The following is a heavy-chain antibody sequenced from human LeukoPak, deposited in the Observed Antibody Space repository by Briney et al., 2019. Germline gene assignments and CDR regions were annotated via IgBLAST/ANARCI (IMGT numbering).Heavy chain of an antibody. J-gene: IGHJ4*02. Sequence: GGSLRLSCATSGFNFNYYFMAWVRQAPGKGLEWLATIDEDGSGTEYIDSVRGRFTISRDNTKKSIHLQMSSLSADDTAVYFCATEYWYRHDYWGQGTLVTVSS. D-gene: IGHD6-13*01. CDR1: GFNFNYYF. CDR3: ATEYWYRHDY. V-gene: IGHV3-7*01. CDR2: IDEDGSGT.